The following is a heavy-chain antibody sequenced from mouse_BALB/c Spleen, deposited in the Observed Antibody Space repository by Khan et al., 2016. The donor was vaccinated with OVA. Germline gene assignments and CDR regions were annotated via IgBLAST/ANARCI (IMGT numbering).Heavy chain of an antibody. CDR2: IYPGGGYT. CDR3: ARRGAARATWDYFDY. J-gene: IGHJ2*01. V-gene: IGHV1-63*02. Sequence: QVHVKQSGAELVRPGTSVKMSCKAAGYTFTNYWIGWVKQRPGHGLEWIGDIYPGGGYTNYNEKFKGKATLTADTSSSTAYMQVSSLTSEDSAIYYWARRGAARATWDYFDYWGQGTTLTVSS. D-gene: IGHD3-1*01. CDR1: GYTFTNYW.